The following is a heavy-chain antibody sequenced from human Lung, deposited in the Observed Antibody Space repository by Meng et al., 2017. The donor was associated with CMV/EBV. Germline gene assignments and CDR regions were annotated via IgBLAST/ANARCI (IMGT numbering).Heavy chain of an antibody. V-gene: IGHV1-18*01. CDR1: GYTFTNYG. J-gene: IGHJ4*02. Sequence: QLRLVESGPEVNKPASSVKFSCQGAGYTFTNYGITWVRQAPGQGLEWMGWINAYNGNTNDAQTLQGRLNMTTDTSTSTAYMELRSLRSDDTAVYYCARVEVGSTSGDYWGQGTLVTVSS. CDR3: ARVEVGSTSGDY. CDR2: INAYNGNT. D-gene: IGHD1-26*01.